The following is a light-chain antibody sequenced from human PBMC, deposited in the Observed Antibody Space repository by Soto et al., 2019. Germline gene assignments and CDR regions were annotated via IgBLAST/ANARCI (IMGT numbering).Light chain of an antibody. V-gene: IGLV2-14*03. J-gene: IGLJ1*01. CDR2: DVS. Sequence: QLVRTQPAPVSGSPGQSITIPCPGATSVVGGFDHVSWYQQHPGKVPRLLIYDVSSRPSGVSDRFSGSKSGNTASLTISGLQAEDEADYYCNSFTTTNTYVFGNGTKVTVL. CDR3: NSFTTTNTYV. CDR1: TSVVGGFDH.